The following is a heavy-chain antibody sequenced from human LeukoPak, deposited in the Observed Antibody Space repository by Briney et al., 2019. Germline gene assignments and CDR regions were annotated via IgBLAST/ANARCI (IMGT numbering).Heavy chain of an antibody. CDR3: ARELLWFGEPYYYYGMDV. J-gene: IGHJ6*02. Sequence: ASVKVSCKASGGTFSSYAISWVRQAPGQGLEWMGGIIPIFGTANYAQKFQGWVTMTRDTSISTAYMELSRLRSDDTAVYYCARELLWFGEPYYYYGMDVWGQGTTVTVSS. D-gene: IGHD3-10*01. CDR2: IIPIFGTA. V-gene: IGHV1-69*05. CDR1: GGTFSSYA.